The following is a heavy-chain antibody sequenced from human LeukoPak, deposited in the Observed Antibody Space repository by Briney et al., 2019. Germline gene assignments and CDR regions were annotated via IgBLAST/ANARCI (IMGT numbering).Heavy chain of an antibody. Sequence: GGSLRLSCAASGFTFSSYGMHWVRQAPGKGLEWVAVISYDGSNKYYADSVKGRFSISRDNSKNTLYLQMNRLRADDTAVYYCARERSQEFDPWGQGTLVTVSS. CDR2: ISYDGSNK. D-gene: IGHD3-10*01. CDR1: GFTFSSYG. V-gene: IGHV3-30*03. J-gene: IGHJ5*02. CDR3: ARERSQEFDP.